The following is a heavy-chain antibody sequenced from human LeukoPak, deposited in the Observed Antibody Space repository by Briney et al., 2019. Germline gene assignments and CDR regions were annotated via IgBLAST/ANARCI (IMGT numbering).Heavy chain of an antibody. V-gene: IGHV5-51*01. CDR2: IYPGDSET. Sequence: GESLKISCKGSGYSFTNYWIGWVRQMSGKGLEWMGIIYPGDSETRYSPSFQGQVTISADKSINTAYLQWSSLKASDTAIFFCARINYFDSGGYPGLGFDYWGQGTLVTVSS. CDR3: ARINYFDSGGYPGLGFDY. CDR1: GYSFTNYW. J-gene: IGHJ4*02. D-gene: IGHD3-22*01.